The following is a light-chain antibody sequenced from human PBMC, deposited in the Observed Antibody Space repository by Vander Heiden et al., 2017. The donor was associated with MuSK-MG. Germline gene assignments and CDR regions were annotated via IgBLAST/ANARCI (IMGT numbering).Light chain of an antibody. CDR1: QSISSW. V-gene: IGKV1-5*03. CDR3: QQYNSYPRLT. CDR2: KAS. J-gene: IGKJ4*01. Sequence: DIQMTQSPYTLSASVGDRVTITCRASQSISSWLAWYQQKPRKAPKLLIYKASSLESGVPSRFSGSGSGTEFTLTISSLQPDDFATYYCQQYNSYPRLTFGGGTKVEIK.